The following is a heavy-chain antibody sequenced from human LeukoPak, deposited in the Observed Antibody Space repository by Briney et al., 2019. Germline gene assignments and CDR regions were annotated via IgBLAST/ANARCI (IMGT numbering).Heavy chain of an antibody. CDR2: INAGNGNT. V-gene: IGHV1-3*01. CDR3: ARVQDYYDSSGYLGY. CDR1: GYTFTSYA. D-gene: IGHD3-22*01. Sequence: ASVKVSCKASGYTFTSYAMHWVRQAPGQRLEWMGWINAGNGNTKYSQKFQGRVTITRDTSASTAYMELSSLRSEDTAVYYCARVQDYYDSSGYLGYWGQGTLVTVSS. J-gene: IGHJ4*02.